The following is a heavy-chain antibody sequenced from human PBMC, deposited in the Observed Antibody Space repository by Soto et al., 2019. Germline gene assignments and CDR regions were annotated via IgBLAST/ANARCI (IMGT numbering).Heavy chain of an antibody. Sequence: QVQLQESGPGLVKPSQTLSLTCTVSGASVSSGDYYWSCIRQPPGKGLEWIGYIYSSGGSYYNPALMGRLTISIDTSKNQFSLKLNSVPVADTAIYYCVGTGTTDDYWGRGTLVTVSS. V-gene: IGHV4-30-4*01. J-gene: IGHJ4*02. D-gene: IGHD1-1*01. CDR3: VGTGTTDDY. CDR2: IYSSGGS. CDR1: GASVSSGDYY.